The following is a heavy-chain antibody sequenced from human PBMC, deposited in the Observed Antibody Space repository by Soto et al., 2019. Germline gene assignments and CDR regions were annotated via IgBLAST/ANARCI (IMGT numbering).Heavy chain of an antibody. D-gene: IGHD6-13*01. V-gene: IGHV6-1*01. CDR3: AGENGAAAQAHYYYGMDV. CDR2: TYYRSKWHN. CDR1: GSSGSCITAT. J-gene: IGHJ6*02. Sequence: SHSLSHTCTVSGSSGSCITATGDWIRQSPSRGLEWLGRTYYRSKWHNDYVVSVKSRLTINPDTTKNQFSLQLSSETPDDTAVYYCAGENGAAAQAHYYYGMDVWGQRTTVTVSS.